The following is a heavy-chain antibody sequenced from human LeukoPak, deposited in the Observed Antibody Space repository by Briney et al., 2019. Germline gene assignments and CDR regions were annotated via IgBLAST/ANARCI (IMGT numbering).Heavy chain of an antibody. Sequence: SETLSLTCTVSGASITDYYWAWIRQPAGRGLEWVGRIYTTETPDYNPSLKSRITISVDTSKNQFSLKLSSVTAADTAVYYCARHGPTVTIDYWGQGTLVTVSS. V-gene: IGHV4-4*07. J-gene: IGHJ4*02. D-gene: IGHD4-4*01. CDR1: GASITDYY. CDR3: ARHGPTVTIDY. CDR2: IYTTETP.